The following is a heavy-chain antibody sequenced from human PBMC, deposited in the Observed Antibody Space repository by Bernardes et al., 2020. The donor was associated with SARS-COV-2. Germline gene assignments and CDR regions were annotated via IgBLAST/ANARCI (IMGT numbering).Heavy chain of an antibody. D-gene: IGHD3-9*01. J-gene: IGHJ4*02. CDR2: INMYSSDI. CDR3: GRDSDWRRDF. CDR1: GFTFSACN. V-gene: IGHV3-48*02. Sequence: GGSLRLSCTASGFTFSACNMNWVRRAPGKGLEWVSFINMYSSDIHYADSVKGRFTISRDNAKNSLYLQMNSLRDEDTAVYYCGRDSDWRRDFWGQGTLVTVSS.